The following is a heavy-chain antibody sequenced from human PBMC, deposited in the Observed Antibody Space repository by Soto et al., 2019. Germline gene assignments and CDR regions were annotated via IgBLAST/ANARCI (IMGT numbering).Heavy chain of an antibody. D-gene: IGHD2-21*01. CDR1: GYPFTNFG. CDR2: ISAYNGNT. V-gene: IGHV1-18*01. J-gene: IGHJ4*02. CDR3: ARGGTPIAY. Sequence: QGQLVQSGAEVKKPGASVKVSCKASGYPFTNFGIRWVRQAPGQGLAWMGWISAYNGNTNYAQKFQGRVTMTTDTSTSTAYMEVRSLRFDDSAVYYCARGGTPIAYWGKGTLGTVSS.